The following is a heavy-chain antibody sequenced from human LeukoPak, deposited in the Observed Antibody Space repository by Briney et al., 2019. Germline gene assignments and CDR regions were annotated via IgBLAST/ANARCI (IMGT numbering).Heavy chain of an antibody. D-gene: IGHD3-10*01. CDR2: INHSGST. CDR1: GGSFSGYY. V-gene: IGHV4-34*01. J-gene: IGHJ6*03. Sequence: RPSGTLSLTCAVYGGSFSGYYWSWIRQPPGKGLEWIGEINHSGSTNYNPSLKSRVTISVDTSKNQFSLKLSSVTAADTAVYYCARGLLRGYYYYYMDVWGKGTTVTVSS. CDR3: ARGLLRGYYYYYMDV.